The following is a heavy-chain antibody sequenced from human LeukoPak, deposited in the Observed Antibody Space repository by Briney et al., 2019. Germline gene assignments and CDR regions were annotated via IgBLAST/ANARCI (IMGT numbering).Heavy chain of an antibody. Sequence: GGSLRLSCAASGFTFSSYAMSWVRQAPGKGLEWVSTIGGSGSSTYYADSVKGRFTISRDNSKNTLYLQMNSLRAEDTAIYYCAKEGGYCSSTSCYRRYYFDYWGQGTLVTVSS. V-gene: IGHV3-23*01. CDR1: GFTFSSYA. CDR3: AKEGGYCSSTSCYRRYYFDY. D-gene: IGHD2-2*01. J-gene: IGHJ4*02. CDR2: IGGSGSST.